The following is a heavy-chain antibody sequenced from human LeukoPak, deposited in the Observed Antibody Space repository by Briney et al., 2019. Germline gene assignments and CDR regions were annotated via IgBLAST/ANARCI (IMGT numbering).Heavy chain of an antibody. CDR2: ITWDGRST. CDR3: AKGPSYGSGSYYNMYPFDF. D-gene: IGHD3-10*01. CDR1: GFTFDDYA. Sequence: GGSLRLSCAASGFTFDDYAMHWVRQAPGKGLQCVSLITWDGRSTYYADSVKGRFTVSRDNSENSLYLQMNSLRAEDTALYYCAKGPSYGSGSYYNMYPFDFWGQGTLVTVSS. J-gene: IGHJ4*02. V-gene: IGHV3-43D*03.